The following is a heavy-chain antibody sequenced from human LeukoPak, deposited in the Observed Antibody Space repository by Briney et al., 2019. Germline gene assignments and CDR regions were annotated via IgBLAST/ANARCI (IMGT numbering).Heavy chain of an antibody. J-gene: IGHJ4*02. Sequence: PGGSLRLSCAASGFTLSIYAMSWVRQAPGKGLEWVSGISGSGGSTNYADSVKGRFTISRDNSKNTLYLQMKSLRAEDTAVYYCAKELYGWYYDYWGQGTLVTVSS. D-gene: IGHD6-19*01. CDR1: GFTLSIYA. CDR2: ISGSGGST. V-gene: IGHV3-23*01. CDR3: AKELYGWYYDY.